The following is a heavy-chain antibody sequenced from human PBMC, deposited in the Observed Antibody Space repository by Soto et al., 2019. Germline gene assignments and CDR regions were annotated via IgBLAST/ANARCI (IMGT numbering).Heavy chain of an antibody. D-gene: IGHD2-2*02. J-gene: IGHJ4*02. Sequence: EVQLVETGGGLIQPGGSLRLSCAASGFTVSNNYMSWVRQAPGKGLEWVSLIYSGGSTCYADSVKGRFTISRDNSKNTLFLQMISLRAEDTAVYFCATYTSLDYWGQGTLVTVSS. CDR1: GFTVSNNY. CDR3: ATYTSLDY. CDR2: IYSGGST. V-gene: IGHV3-53*02.